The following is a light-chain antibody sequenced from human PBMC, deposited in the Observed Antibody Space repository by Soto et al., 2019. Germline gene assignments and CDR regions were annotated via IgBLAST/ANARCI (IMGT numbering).Light chain of an antibody. J-gene: IGLJ3*02. V-gene: IGLV1-51*01. CDR1: SSNIGKNY. CDR3: GAWDTSLSAGL. Sequence: QSVLTQPPSVSAAPGQTVTISCSGNSSNIGKNYVSWYQQLPGTAPKLLIYDNNKRPSGIPDRFSGSKSGTSGTLDITGLQTGDEADYYCGAWDTSLSAGLFGGGTKLTVL. CDR2: DNN.